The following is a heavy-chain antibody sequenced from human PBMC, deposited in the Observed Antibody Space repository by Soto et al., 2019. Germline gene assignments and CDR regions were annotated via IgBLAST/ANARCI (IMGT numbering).Heavy chain of an antibody. CDR1: VGTSSSYA. V-gene: IGHV1-69*01. Sequence: SVKVSCKTSVGTSSSYAISWVRQAPGQGLEWMGGIIPIFGTANYAQKFQGRVTITADESTSTAYMELSSLRSEDTAVYYCARTLGEGMTEAYNWFDPWGQGTLGTVSS. J-gene: IGHJ5*02. CDR2: IIPIFGTA. D-gene: IGHD3-16*01. CDR3: ARTLGEGMTEAYNWFDP.